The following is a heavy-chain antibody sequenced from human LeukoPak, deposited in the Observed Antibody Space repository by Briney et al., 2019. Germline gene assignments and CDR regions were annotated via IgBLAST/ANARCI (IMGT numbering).Heavy chain of an antibody. CDR3: AKATALRGRSGYYPSFVDY. CDR2: IWYDGSNK. D-gene: IGHD3-3*01. J-gene: IGHJ4*02. V-gene: IGHV3-33*06. Sequence: GGSLRLSCAASGFTFSSYGMHWVRQAPGKGLGWVAVIWYDGSNKYYADSVKGRFTISRDNSKNTLYLQMNSLRAEDTAVYYCAKATALRGRSGYYPSFVDYWGQGTLVTVSS. CDR1: GFTFSSYG.